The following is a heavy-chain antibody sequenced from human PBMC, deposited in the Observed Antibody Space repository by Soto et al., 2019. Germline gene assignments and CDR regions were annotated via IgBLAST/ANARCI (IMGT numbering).Heavy chain of an antibody. D-gene: IGHD3-10*01. CDR3: ARGLFRGDASSGGWYYFDY. Sequence: QVQLQQWGAGLLKPSETLSLTCAVYGGSFSDYSWTWIRQPPGKALEWLGQINHSGSANYNPSLRSRIPISVGTPKNQCSLEVTSVTAADTAVYYCARGLFRGDASSGGWYYFDYWGQGTLVTVSS. CDR2: INHSGSA. CDR1: GGSFSDYS. J-gene: IGHJ4*02. V-gene: IGHV4-34*01.